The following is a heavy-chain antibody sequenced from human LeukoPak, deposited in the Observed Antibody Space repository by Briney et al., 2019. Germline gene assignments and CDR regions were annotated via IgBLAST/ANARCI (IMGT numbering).Heavy chain of an antibody. Sequence: PGRSLRLSCAGSGFTFNTFSIHWVRQAPGKGLEWVGVISSDGSNKYYADSVKGRFTISRDNSKNTLALQMNSLRAEDTAVYYCAQGGNSLAYGIDLGGKGTTVTVSS. CDR2: ISSDGSNK. D-gene: IGHD4-23*01. V-gene: IGHV3-30-3*02. CDR1: GFTFNTFS. J-gene: IGHJ6*04. CDR3: AQGGNSLAYGIDL.